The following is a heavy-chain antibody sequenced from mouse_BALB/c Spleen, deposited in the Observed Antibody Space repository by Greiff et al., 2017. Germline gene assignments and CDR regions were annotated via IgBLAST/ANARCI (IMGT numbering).Heavy chain of an antibody. J-gene: IGHJ4*01. CDR3: ASLLPYAMDY. D-gene: IGHD2-1*01. V-gene: IGHV1-7*01. CDR1: GYTFTSYW. Sequence: QVQLQQSGAELAKPGASVKMSCKASGYTFTSYWMHWVKQRPGQGLEWIGYINPSTGYTEYNQKFKDKATLTADKSSSTAYMQLSSLTSEDSAVYYCASLLPYAMDYWGQGTSVTVSS. CDR2: INPSTGYT.